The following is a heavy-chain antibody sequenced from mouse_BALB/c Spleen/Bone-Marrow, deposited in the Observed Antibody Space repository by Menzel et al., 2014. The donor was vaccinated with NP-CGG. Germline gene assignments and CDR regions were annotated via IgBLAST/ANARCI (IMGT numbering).Heavy chain of an antibody. V-gene: IGHV1-80*01. CDR1: GYAFSNYW. D-gene: IGHD2-3*01. J-gene: IGHJ2*01. CDR3: ARGRGWYFDY. Sequence: VQLQQSGPELVRPGSSVKISCKASGYAFSNYWMNWVKRRPGQGLEWIGQIYPGDGDTNYNGKFMGKATLTADKSSSTAYMQLSSLTSEDSAVYFCARGRGWYFDYWGQGTTLTVSS. CDR2: IYPGDGDT.